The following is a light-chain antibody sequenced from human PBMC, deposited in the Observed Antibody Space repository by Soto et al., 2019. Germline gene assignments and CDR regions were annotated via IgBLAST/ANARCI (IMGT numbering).Light chain of an antibody. J-gene: IGKJ4*01. V-gene: IGKV1-5*03. Sequence: DIQMTQSPSTLSASVGDRVTITCRASQTISDWLAWYQQTPGKAPKLLIYRASTLESGVPSRFSGSGSGTEFTLTISSLQPDDFATYHCQQYNIYPLTFGGGTKLEVK. CDR3: QQYNIYPLT. CDR1: QTISDW. CDR2: RAS.